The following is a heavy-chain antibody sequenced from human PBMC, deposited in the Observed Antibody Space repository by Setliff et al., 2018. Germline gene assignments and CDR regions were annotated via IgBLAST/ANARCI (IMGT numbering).Heavy chain of an antibody. CDR2: ISAYNGNI. D-gene: IGHD2-2*01. Sequence: ASVKVSCKASGYTFTSYGVSRVRQAPGQGLEWMGWISAYNGNINYAQKFQGRVTMTTDTYTSTANMELGSLRSDDTAVYCCVRAPPTVVIPPGRAFFDPWGQGTLVTVSS. CDR3: VRAPPTVVIPPGRAFFDP. V-gene: IGHV1-18*01. CDR1: GYTFTSYG. J-gene: IGHJ5*02.